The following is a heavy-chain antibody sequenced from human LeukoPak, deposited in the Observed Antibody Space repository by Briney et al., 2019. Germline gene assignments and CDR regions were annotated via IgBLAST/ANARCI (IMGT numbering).Heavy chain of an antibody. CDR3: ARLGLNLGNPDY. D-gene: IGHD1-14*01. V-gene: IGHV4-38-2*02. J-gene: IGHJ4*02. CDR2: MFHSGST. Sequence: SETLSLTCTLSGYSISSGYYWGWIRQPPGKGLEWIASMFHSGSTYYNPSLKSRVTISVDTSKNQFSLKLSSMTGADTAVYYWARLGLNLGNPDYWGKGTLVTVSS. CDR1: GYSISSGYY.